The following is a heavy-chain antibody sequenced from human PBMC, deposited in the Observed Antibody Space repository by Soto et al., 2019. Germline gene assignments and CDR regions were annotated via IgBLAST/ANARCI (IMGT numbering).Heavy chain of an antibody. J-gene: IGHJ4*02. Sequence: GGPLRVSCAAAEVTSSSYAMSWVSKAPGKGLEWVSAISGSGGSTYYADSVKGRFTISRDNSKNTLYLQMDSLRAEDTAVYYCAKDRYGRTYVSFDYWGQGVLVTVSS. CDR2: ISGSGGST. D-gene: IGHD3-16*01. V-gene: IGHV3-23*01. CDR1: EVTSSSYA. CDR3: AKDRYGRTYVSFDY.